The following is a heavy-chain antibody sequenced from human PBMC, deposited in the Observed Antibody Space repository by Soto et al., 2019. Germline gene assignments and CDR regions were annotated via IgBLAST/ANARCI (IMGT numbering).Heavy chain of an antibody. V-gene: IGHV1-18*01. D-gene: IGHD3-10*01. CDR3: ARVYYGSGSYYNDGNWFDP. Sequence: GASVKVSCKASGYTFTSYGISWVRQAPGQGLEWMGWISAYNGNINYAQKLQGRVTMTTDTSTSTAYMELRSLRSDDTAVYYCARVYYGSGSYYNDGNWFDPWGQGTLVTVSS. CDR2: ISAYNGNI. J-gene: IGHJ5*02. CDR1: GYTFTSYG.